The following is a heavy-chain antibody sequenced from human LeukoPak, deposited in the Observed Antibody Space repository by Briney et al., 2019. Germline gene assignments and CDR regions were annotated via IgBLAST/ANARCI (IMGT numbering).Heavy chain of an antibody. V-gene: IGHV1-2*02. D-gene: IGHD2-2*01. CDR2: INPNSGGT. Sequence: ASVKVSCKASGYTFTGYYMHWVRQAPGQGLEWMGWINPNSGGTNYAQKFQGRVTMTRDTSISTAYMELSRLRSDDTAVYYCAREAQPNRSYCSSTSCNEYYYYGMDVWGQGTTVTASS. CDR3: AREAQPNRSYCSSTSCNEYYYYGMDV. J-gene: IGHJ6*02. CDR1: GYTFTGYY.